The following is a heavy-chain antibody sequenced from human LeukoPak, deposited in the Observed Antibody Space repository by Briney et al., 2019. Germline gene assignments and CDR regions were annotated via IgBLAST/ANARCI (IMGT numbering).Heavy chain of an antibody. Sequence: SGGSLRLSCAASGFTFSSYAMSWVRQAPGKGLEWVSAISGSGGSTYYADSVKGRFTISRDNSKDTLYLQMNSLRAEDTAVYYCAKDRGGSSTPGWDNWFDPWGQGTLVTVSS. D-gene: IGHD1-26*01. CDR1: GFTFSSYA. CDR2: ISGSGGST. V-gene: IGHV3-23*01. J-gene: IGHJ5*02. CDR3: AKDRGGSSTPGWDNWFDP.